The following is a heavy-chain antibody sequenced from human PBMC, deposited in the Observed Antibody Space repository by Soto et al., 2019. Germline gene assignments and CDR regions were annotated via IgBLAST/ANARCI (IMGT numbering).Heavy chain of an antibody. D-gene: IGHD3-16*01. CDR3: ARDKDLQPTVWGF. CDR1: GDSMATGGHY. V-gene: IGHV4-31*03. Sequence: SETLSLTCTVSGDSMATGGHYYNWIRQVPGKGLEWIGYVYYSGATHYTPSLRARATISRGTSKNQFSLRLISVTAADTALYYCARDKDLQPTVWGFWGQGIQVTVSS. J-gene: IGHJ4*02. CDR2: VYYSGAT.